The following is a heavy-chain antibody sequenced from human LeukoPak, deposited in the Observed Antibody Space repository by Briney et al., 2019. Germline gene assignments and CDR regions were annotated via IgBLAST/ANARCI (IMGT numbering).Heavy chain of an antibody. D-gene: IGHD5-12*01. CDR1: GYTFTNYY. Sequence: ASVKVSCKASGYTFTNYYMHWVRQAPGQGLGWMGIINPTGGSTTYAQKFQGRVTMTRDMSTSTVYMELSSLRSEDTAVYYCARGGLRFYNWFDPWGQGTLVTVSS. J-gene: IGHJ5*02. CDR3: ARGGLRFYNWFDP. V-gene: IGHV1-46*01. CDR2: INPTGGST.